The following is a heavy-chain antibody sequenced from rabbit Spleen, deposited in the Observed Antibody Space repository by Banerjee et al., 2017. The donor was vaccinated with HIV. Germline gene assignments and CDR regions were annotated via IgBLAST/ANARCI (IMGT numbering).Heavy chain of an antibody. CDR1: GVSFSGSSY. CDR3: ARDTSSSFSSYGMDL. Sequence: QSLEEPGGDLVKPGASLTLTCIASGVSFSGSSYMCWVRQAPGKGLEWIACIEAGSSGFTYYASWVNGRFSISKTSSTTVTLQMTSLTAADTATYFCARDTSSSFSSYGMDLWGPGTLVTVS. V-gene: IGHV1S40*01. J-gene: IGHJ6*01. CDR2: IEAGSSGFT. D-gene: IGHD1-1*01.